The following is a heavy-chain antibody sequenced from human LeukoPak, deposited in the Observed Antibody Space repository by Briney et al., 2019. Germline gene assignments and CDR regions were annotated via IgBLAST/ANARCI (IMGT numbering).Heavy chain of an antibody. J-gene: IGHJ6*02. CDR3: ARNVGGATGSDYYYGMDV. D-gene: IGHD1-26*01. CDR1: GGTISSSSYY. Sequence: SETLSLTCTVSGGTISSSSYYWGWIRQPPGKGLEWIGYIYYSGSTNYNPSLKSRVTISVDTSKNQFSLKLSSVTAADTAVYYCARNVGGATGSDYYYGMDVWGQGTTVTVSS. CDR2: IYYSGST. V-gene: IGHV4-61*05.